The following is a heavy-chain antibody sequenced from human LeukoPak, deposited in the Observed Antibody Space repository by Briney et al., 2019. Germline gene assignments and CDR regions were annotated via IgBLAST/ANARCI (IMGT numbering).Heavy chain of an antibody. CDR2: IIPVLGIA. Sequence: SVKVSCKASGGTFSSYAISWVRQAPGQGLEWMGRIIPVLGIANYAQKFQGRVTITADKSTSTAYMELSSLRSEDTAVYYCARVFRRAAGEDYWGQGTLVTVSS. V-gene: IGHV1-69*04. D-gene: IGHD6-13*01. J-gene: IGHJ4*02. CDR3: ARVFRRAAGEDY. CDR1: GGTFSSYA.